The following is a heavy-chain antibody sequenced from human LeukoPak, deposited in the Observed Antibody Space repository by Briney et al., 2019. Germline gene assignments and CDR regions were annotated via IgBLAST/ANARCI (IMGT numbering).Heavy chain of an antibody. CDR3: ARAHSPYDFWSGKPDYYFDY. CDR2: ISSSSSYI. V-gene: IGHV3-21*01. J-gene: IGHJ4*02. CDR1: GFTFSSYS. D-gene: IGHD3-3*01. Sequence: GGSLRLSCAASGFTFSSYSMNWVRQAPGKGLEWVSSISSSSSYIYYADSVKGRFTISRDNAKNSLYLQMNSLRAEDTAVYYCARAHSPYDFWSGKPDYYFDYWGQGTLVTVSS.